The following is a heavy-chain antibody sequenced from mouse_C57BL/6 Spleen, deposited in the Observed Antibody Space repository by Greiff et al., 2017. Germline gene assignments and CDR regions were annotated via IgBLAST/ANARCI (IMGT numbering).Heavy chain of an antibody. CDR2: IDPSDSYT. J-gene: IGHJ2*01. CDR3: ARAYYSNYGH. Sequence: VQLQQPGAELVKPGASVKLSCKASGYTFTSYWMQWVKQRPGQGLEWIGEIDPSDSYTNYNQKFKGKATLTVDTSSSTAYMQLSSLTSEDSAVYYCARAYYSNYGHWGQGTTLTVSS. CDR1: GYTFTSYW. D-gene: IGHD2-5*01. V-gene: IGHV1-50*01.